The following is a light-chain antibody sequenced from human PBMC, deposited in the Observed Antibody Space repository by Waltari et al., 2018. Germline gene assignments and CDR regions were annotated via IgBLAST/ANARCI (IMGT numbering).Light chain of an antibody. Sequence: QAAPTQPASVSGSPGQSITISSTGTSSDGGGFKYVSWYQHHPGKVPKLILYDVSERPSGVSNRFSGSKSGNTASLTISGLQAEDEATYYCNSYTSSYTYVFGAGTTVTVL. J-gene: IGLJ1*01. CDR1: SSDGGGFKY. V-gene: IGLV2-14*03. CDR2: DVS. CDR3: NSYTSSYTYV.